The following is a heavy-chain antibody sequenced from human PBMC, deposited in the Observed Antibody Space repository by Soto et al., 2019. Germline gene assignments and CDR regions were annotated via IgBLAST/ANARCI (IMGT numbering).Heavy chain of an antibody. D-gene: IGHD2-2*01. Sequence: GASVKVSCKASGYTFTGYYMHWVRQAPGQGLEWMGWINPNSGGTNYAQKFQGWVTMTRDTSISTAYMELSRLRSDDTAVYYCARGRPLGYCSSTSCQDYFDYWGQGTLVTVPS. CDR2: INPNSGGT. J-gene: IGHJ4*02. CDR3: ARGRPLGYCSSTSCQDYFDY. V-gene: IGHV1-2*04. CDR1: GYTFTGYY.